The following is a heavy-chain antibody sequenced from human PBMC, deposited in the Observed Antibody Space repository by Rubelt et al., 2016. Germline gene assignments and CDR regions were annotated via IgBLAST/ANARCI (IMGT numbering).Heavy chain of an antibody. J-gene: IGHJ4*02. CDR2: ISSSGST. CDR1: GGSISSSSYY. V-gene: IGHV4-39*01. CDR3: ARHAFIVTTGSFWDY. Sequence: QLQLQESGPGLVKPSETLSLTCTVSGGSISSSSYYWGWIRQPPGKGLEWIGSISSSGSTYSNPSLRSRVTMSVDTSKNQFSLKLSSVTAADTAVYYCARHAFIVTTGSFWDYWGQGTLITVSS. D-gene: IGHD4-17*01.